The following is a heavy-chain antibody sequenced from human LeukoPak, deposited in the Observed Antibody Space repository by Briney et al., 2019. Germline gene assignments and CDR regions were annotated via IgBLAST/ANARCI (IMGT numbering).Heavy chain of an antibody. CDR1: GFTFSGSA. D-gene: IGHD1-1*01. CDR2: IRSKANNYAT. Sequence: GGSLKLSCAASGFTFSGSAIHWVRQASGKGLEWVGRIRSKANNYATAYAASVKGRFTISRDDSKNTAYLQMNSLRAEDTVVYYCARGTTGPDAFDIWGQGTMVTVSS. J-gene: IGHJ3*02. CDR3: ARGTTGPDAFDI. V-gene: IGHV3-73*01.